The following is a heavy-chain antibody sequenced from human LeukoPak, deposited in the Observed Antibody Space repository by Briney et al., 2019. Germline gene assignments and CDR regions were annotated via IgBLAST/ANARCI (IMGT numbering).Heavy chain of an antibody. J-gene: IGHJ4*02. CDR2: INPNSGRT. V-gene: IGHV1-8*03. CDR3: PRVTYTAPDC. CDR1: GYTFTNYD. Sequence: ASVKVSCKASGYTFTNYDINWVRQAPGQGLEWMGWINPNSGRTGYAQRFQGRVTITINTSINTAYMELSRLRSDDTAVYYCPRVTYTAPDCWGQGTLVTVSS. D-gene: IGHD2-2*02.